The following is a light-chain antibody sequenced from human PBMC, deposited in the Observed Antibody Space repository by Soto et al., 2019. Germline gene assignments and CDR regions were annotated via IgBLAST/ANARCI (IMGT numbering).Light chain of an antibody. CDR2: GAS. V-gene: IGKV3-15*01. Sequence: EIVMTQSPATLSMSPGERATLSCRASQSISSNLAWYQQKPGQAPRLLIYGASTRATGIPARFSGSGSGTDLTLTISSLQSEDFAIYYCQQYNNWPPLYTFGQGTKLE. CDR1: QSISSN. CDR3: QQYNNWPPLYT. J-gene: IGKJ2*01.